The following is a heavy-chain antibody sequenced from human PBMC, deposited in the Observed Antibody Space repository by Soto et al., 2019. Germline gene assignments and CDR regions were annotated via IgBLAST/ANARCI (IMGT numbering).Heavy chain of an antibody. J-gene: IGHJ4*02. V-gene: IGHV3-7*03. Sequence: PGGSLRLSCAVSGFTFSDYYMSWIRQAPGKGLEWVADIKEDGSEKYYVDSLKGRFTISRDNAKNSLYLQMSSLRAEDTAVYYCARGDYYDRRFDSWGQGTLVTVSS. CDR1: GFTFSDYY. D-gene: IGHD3-22*01. CDR2: IKEDGSEK. CDR3: ARGDYYDRRFDS.